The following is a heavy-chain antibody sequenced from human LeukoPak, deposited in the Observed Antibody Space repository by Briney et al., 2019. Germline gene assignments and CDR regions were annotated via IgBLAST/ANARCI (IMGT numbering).Heavy chain of an antibody. D-gene: IGHD3-22*01. Sequence: SETLSLTSTVSGGSISTYYWTWIRQPPGKGLEWIGFSHYSGSTNYNPSLKSRVTISVDTSKNQFSLKLNSVTAADTAVYYCARAPRGESDAASGFYGVDVWGQGTTVTVSS. V-gene: IGHV4-59*01. CDR1: GGSISTYY. CDR3: ARAPRGESDAASGFYGVDV. J-gene: IGHJ6*02. CDR2: SHYSGST.